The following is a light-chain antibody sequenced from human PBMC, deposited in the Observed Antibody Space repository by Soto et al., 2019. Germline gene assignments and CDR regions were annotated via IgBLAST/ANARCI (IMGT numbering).Light chain of an antibody. CDR2: NTN. CDR3: LWYVGGGQHWV. Sequence: QAVVTQEPSFSVSPGRTVTLTCGLSSGSVSSSHYPSWYQQTPGQAPRTLIYNTNIRSSGVPDRFSGSILGNEAALTITGVQADVESAYYCLWYVGGGQHWVFGGGTKLTVL. J-gene: IGLJ3*02. CDR1: SGSVSSSHY. V-gene: IGLV8-61*01.